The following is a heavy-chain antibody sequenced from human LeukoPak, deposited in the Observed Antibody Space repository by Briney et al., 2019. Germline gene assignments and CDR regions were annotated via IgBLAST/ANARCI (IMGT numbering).Heavy chain of an antibody. J-gene: IGHJ3*02. Sequence: PSETLSLTCAVYGGSFSGYYWSWIRQPPGKGLEWIGEINHSGSTNYNPSLKSRVTISVDTSKNQFSLKLSSVTAADTAVYYCARTPIVVVPAARRIAAFDIWGQGTMVTVSS. CDR3: ARTPIVVVPAARRIAAFDI. V-gene: IGHV4-34*01. CDR1: GGSFSGYY. CDR2: INHSGST. D-gene: IGHD2-2*01.